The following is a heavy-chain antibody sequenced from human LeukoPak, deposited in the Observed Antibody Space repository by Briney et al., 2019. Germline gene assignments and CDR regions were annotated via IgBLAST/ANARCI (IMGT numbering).Heavy chain of an antibody. V-gene: IGHV3-53*01. J-gene: IGHJ4*02. CDR2: IYSGGST. Sequence: GGSLRLSCAASGFTVSSNYMSWVRQAPGKGLEWVSAIYSGGSTYYADSVKGRFTISRDNSKNTLYLQMNSLRAEDTAVYYCARVLLDGYNPTLIDYWGQGTLVTVSS. D-gene: IGHD5-24*01. CDR3: ARVLLDGYNPTLIDY. CDR1: GFTVSSNY.